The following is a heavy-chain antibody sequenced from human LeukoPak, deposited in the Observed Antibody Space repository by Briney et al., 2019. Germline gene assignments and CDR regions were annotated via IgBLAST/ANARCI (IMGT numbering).Heavy chain of an antibody. CDR2: INHSGST. Sequence: SETLSLTCAVYGGSFSGYYWSWIRQPPGKGLEWIGEINHSGSTNYNPSLKSRVTISVDTSKNQFSLKLSSVTAADTAVYYCARGMGLLWGQGTLVTVSS. CDR3: ARGMGLL. J-gene: IGHJ4*02. CDR1: GGSFSGYY. V-gene: IGHV4-34*01. D-gene: IGHD3-10*01.